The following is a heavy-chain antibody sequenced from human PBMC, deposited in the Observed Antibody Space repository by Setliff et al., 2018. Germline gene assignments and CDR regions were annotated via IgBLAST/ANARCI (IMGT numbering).Heavy chain of an antibody. Sequence: PSETLSLTCAVSGYSISSGYFWAWIRQPPGKGLEWIGSIYHSGRTYYNPSLKSRVTMSVDTSKNQFSLRLSSVTAADTAVYYCAKDRTPYYSSGWLKYFHYWGQGTLVTVS. CDR1: GYSISSGYF. CDR2: IYHSGRT. J-gene: IGHJ4*02. D-gene: IGHD6-19*01. V-gene: IGHV4-38-2*02. CDR3: AKDRTPYYSSGWLKYFHY.